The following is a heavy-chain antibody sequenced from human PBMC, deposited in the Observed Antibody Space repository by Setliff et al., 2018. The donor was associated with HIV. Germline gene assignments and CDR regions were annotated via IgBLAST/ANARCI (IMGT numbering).Heavy chain of an antibody. CDR3: ARGSYYYYNMDV. V-gene: IGHV4-59*12. Sequence: TSETLSLTCTVSGGSTSNEYWSWIRQPPGKGLEWIGYIYDSGSPKYNPSLKSRVTMSVSPSKNQFSLKLTSVTAADTAVYYCARGSYYYYNMDVWGKGTTVTAPQ. CDR1: GGSTSNEY. CDR2: IYDSGSP. J-gene: IGHJ6*04.